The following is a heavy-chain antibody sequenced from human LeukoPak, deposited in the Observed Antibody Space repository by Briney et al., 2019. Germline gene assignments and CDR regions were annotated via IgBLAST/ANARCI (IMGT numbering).Heavy chain of an antibody. V-gene: IGHV3-21*01. CDR1: GFTFSTYT. Sequence: AGGSLRLSCAASGFTFSTYTMCWVRQAPGKGLEWVSSISSSSTYIYYADSVKGRFTISRDNTKNSLYLQMNSLRAEDTAVYYCARSAHGAFDIWGQGTMVTVSS. CDR3: ARSAHGAFDI. CDR2: ISSSSTYI. J-gene: IGHJ3*02.